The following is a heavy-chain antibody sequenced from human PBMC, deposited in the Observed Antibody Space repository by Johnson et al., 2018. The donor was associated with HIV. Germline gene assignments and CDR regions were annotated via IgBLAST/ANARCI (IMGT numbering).Heavy chain of an antibody. D-gene: IGHD2-21*02. V-gene: IGHV3-11*04. Sequence: QVRLVESGGGLVKPGGSLRLSCAASGFTFSDYYMSWIRQAPGKGLEWVSHISSRSGPISYSDSVKGRFTISRDNAKNSLYLQMNSLRAEDTAVYYCARAPRAFCDGDCYPNAFGIWGQGTMVTVSS. CDR2: ISSRSGPI. CDR3: ARAPRAFCDGDCYPNAFGI. J-gene: IGHJ3*02. CDR1: GFTFSDYY.